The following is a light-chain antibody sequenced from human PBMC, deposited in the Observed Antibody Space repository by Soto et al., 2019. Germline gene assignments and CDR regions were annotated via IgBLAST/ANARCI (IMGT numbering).Light chain of an antibody. J-gene: IGKJ2*01. Sequence: EVVMTQSPATLSVSPGERATLSCRASQSVDSNLAWYQQKPGQAPRLLIYRASTRAAGIPDTFSGSGSGTESTLTISRLQSEDFAVSYCQQYNDWPYNFGQGTKLDIK. V-gene: IGKV3-15*01. CDR3: QQYNDWPYN. CDR1: QSVDSN. CDR2: RAS.